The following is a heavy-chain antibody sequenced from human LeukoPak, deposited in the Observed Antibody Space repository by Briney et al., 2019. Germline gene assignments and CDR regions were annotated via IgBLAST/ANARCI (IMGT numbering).Heavy chain of an antibody. CDR1: GFTFSSNW. J-gene: IGHJ4*02. D-gene: IGHD4-17*01. Sequence: GGSLRLSCEASGFTFSSNWMHWVRQAPGKGLVWVSRINSDGSSTNYADSVKGRFTLSRDNAKNTLYLQMNSLRAEDTAVYYCARTTTVLSPYDCWGQGTLVTVSS. V-gene: IGHV3-74*01. CDR2: INSDGSST. CDR3: ARTTTVLSPYDC.